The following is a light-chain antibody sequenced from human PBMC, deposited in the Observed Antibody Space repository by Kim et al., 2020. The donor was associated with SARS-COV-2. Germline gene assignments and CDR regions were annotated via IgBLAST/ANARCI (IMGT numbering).Light chain of an antibody. CDR3: LLIYSGVRV. J-gene: IGLJ3*02. Sequence: PGGTVTHTCGSGTGAVASGHFPYRFQRKPGKAPRTLIFDINTKESWTPARFSGSLLGDKAALTLSGAQPEDEADYYCLLIYSGVRVFGGGTQLTVL. CDR1: TGAVASGHF. V-gene: IGLV7-46*01. CDR2: DIN.